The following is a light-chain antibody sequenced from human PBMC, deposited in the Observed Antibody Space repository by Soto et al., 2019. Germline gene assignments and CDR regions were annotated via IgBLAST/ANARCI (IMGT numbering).Light chain of an antibody. CDR1: QSVTSNY. CDR2: AAS. CDR3: QRYGSSVTWT. V-gene: IGKV3-20*01. J-gene: IGKJ1*01. Sequence: EVVLTQSPGTVSLSPGERATLSCRASQSVTSNYLAWYQQKPGQAPRLLIYAASSRGTGIPDRFSGSGSGTDFALSISRLESEDFAVYYCQRYGSSVTWTFGQGTKVEIK.